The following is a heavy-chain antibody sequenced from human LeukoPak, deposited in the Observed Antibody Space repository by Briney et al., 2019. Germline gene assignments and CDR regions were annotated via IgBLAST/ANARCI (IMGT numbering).Heavy chain of an antibody. J-gene: IGHJ4*02. Sequence: PGGSLRLSCAASGFTFSSYWMHRVRQAPGKGLVWVSRINSDGSSTSYADSVKGRFTISRDNAKNTLYLQMNSLRAEDTAVYYCARVGLGYGVPAAWGQGTLVTVSS. CDR2: INSDGSST. CDR1: GFTFSSYW. CDR3: ARVGLGYGVPAA. V-gene: IGHV3-74*01. D-gene: IGHD2-2*01.